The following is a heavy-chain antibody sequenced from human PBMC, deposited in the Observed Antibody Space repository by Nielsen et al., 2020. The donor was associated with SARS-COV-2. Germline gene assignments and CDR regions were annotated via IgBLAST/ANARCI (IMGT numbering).Heavy chain of an antibody. CDR1: GFTFSSYG. CDR3: ARDQWLGAFDI. J-gene: IGHJ3*02. D-gene: IGHD6-19*01. V-gene: IGHV3-53*01. Sequence: GESLKISCAASGFTFSSYGMHWVRQAPGKGLEWVSVIYSGGSTYYADSVKGRFTISRDNSKNTLYLQMNSLRAEDTAVYYCARDQWLGAFDIWGQGTMVTVSS. CDR2: IYSGGST.